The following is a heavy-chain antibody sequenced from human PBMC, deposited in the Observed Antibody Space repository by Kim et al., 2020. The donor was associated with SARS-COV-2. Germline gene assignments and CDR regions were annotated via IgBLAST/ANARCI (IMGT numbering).Heavy chain of an antibody. CDR2: ISGSGGST. J-gene: IGHJ4*02. V-gene: IGHV3-23*01. D-gene: IGHD6-19*01. CDR1: GFTFSSYA. CDR3: AKIDRGSSGWFPTPDY. Sequence: GGSLRLSCAASGFTFSSYAMSWVRQAPGKGLEWVSAISGSGGSTYYADSVKGRFTISRDNSKNTLYLQMNSLRAEDTAVYYCAKIDRGSSGWFPTPDYWGQGTLVTVSS.